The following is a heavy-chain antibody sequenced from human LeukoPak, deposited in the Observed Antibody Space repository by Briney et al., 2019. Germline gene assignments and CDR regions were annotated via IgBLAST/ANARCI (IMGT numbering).Heavy chain of an antibody. V-gene: IGHV4-39*01. CDR1: GGSISSSDYY. D-gene: IGHD3-10*01. CDR3: ANAGSTSGNNWFDP. J-gene: IGHJ5*02. Sequence: SETLSLTCTVSGGSISSSDYYWGWIRKPPEKGLEWIGSIYYSGKTYYNPSLQSRLTISVDTSKSQFSLKLSSVTAADTAVYYCANAGSTSGNNWFDPWGQGSLVTVSS. CDR2: IYYSGKT.